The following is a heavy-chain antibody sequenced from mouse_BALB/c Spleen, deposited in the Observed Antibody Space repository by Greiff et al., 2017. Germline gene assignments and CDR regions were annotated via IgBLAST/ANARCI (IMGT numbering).Heavy chain of an antibody. J-gene: IGHJ4*01. CDR1: GYAFTNYW. CDR3: ARVCDYENYAMDY. CDR2: IYPGSGNT. Sequence: QVQLKQSGAELVRPGTSVKISCKASGYAFTNYWLGWVEQRPGHGLEWIGDIYPGSGNTYYNEKFKGKATLTADKSSSTAYMQLSSLTSEDSAVYFCARVCDYENYAMDYWGQGTSVTVSS. D-gene: IGHD2-4*01. V-gene: IGHV1-63*01.